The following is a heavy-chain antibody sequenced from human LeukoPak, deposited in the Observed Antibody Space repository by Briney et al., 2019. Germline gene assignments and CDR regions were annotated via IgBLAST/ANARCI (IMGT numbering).Heavy chain of an antibody. D-gene: IGHD3-3*01. CDR3: ARDFLYYDFWSGYGD. CDR1: GFTVTSNY. J-gene: IGHJ4*02. CDR2: IYSGGTT. Sequence: GGSLRLSCVVSGFTVTSNYMSWVRQAPGKGLEWVSVIYSGGTTNYADSVKGRFTVYRDNSKNTLYLQMNSLRAEDTAVYYCARDFLYYDFWSGYGDWGQGTLVTVSS. V-gene: IGHV3-66*01.